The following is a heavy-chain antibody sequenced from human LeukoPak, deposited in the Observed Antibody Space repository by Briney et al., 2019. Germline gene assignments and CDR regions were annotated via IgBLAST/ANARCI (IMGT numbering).Heavy chain of an antibody. V-gene: IGHV3-23*01. CDR2: ISGSGAST. CDR3: AKDVGKWESLHFFDY. D-gene: IGHD1-26*01. Sequence: GGPLRLSCLTCGCILSNCAMRWLRMAPGKGVEWITGISGSGASTYYADSVKGRFTISRDDSTNTLYLQMNSLRGDDTAVYYCAKDVGKWESLHFFDYWGQGTLVTVSS. J-gene: IGHJ4*02. CDR1: GCILSNCA.